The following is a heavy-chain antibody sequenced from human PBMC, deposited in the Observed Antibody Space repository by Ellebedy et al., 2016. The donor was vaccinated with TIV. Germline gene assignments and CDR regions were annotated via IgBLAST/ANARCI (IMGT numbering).Heavy chain of an antibody. Sequence: MPSETLSLTCTVSGGSISSSSYYWGWIRQPPGKGLEWIGSIYYSGSTYYNPSLKSRVTISVDTSKNQFSLKLSSVTAADTAVYYCARHGDYGGNSVMVGYWGQGTLVTVSS. J-gene: IGHJ4*02. CDR2: IYYSGST. V-gene: IGHV4-39*01. D-gene: IGHD4-23*01. CDR1: GGSISSSSYY. CDR3: ARHGDYGGNSVMVGY.